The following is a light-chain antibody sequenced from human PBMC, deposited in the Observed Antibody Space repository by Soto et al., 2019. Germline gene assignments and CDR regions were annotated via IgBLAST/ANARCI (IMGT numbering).Light chain of an antibody. CDR1: QSVSSS. CDR3: QQYDSWPLT. J-gene: IGKJ4*01. CDR2: DAS. V-gene: IGKV3-15*01. Sequence: EKVMTQSPATLSVSPGERATLSCRASQSVSSSLAWYQQKPGQAPRLLIYDASTRATGIPARFSGSGSGTEFTLTISSLQSVDFAVYYCQQYDSWPLTFGGGTKVEIK.